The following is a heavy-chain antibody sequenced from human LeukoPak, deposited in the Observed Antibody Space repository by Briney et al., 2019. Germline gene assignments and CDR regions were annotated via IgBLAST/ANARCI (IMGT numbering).Heavy chain of an antibody. Sequence: GASXXVSCKASGGTFSSYAISWVRQAPGQGLEWMGGIIPIFGTANYAQKFQGRVTITTDESTSTAYMELSSLRSEDTAVYYCARTDGDYYYMDVWGKGTAVTVSS. J-gene: IGHJ6*03. V-gene: IGHV1-69*05. CDR1: GGTFSSYA. CDR2: IIPIFGTA. CDR3: ARTDGDYYYMDV. D-gene: IGHD5-24*01.